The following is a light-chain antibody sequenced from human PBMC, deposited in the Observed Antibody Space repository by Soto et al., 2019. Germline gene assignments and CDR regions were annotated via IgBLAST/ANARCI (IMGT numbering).Light chain of an antibody. J-gene: IGLJ2*01. CDR1: SSDVGGYNY. V-gene: IGLV2-14*01. CDR3: SSYTSSRTLDVV. CDR2: DVS. Sequence: QSALTQPASVSGSPGQSITISCTGTSSDVGGYNYVSWYQQHPGKAPKLMIYDVSNRPSGVSNRFSGSKSGNTASLTISGLQAEDEAGYYCSSYTSSRTLDVVFGGGTKLTVL.